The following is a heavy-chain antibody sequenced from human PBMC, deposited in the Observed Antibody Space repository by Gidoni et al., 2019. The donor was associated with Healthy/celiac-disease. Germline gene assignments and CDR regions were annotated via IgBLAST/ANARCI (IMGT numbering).Heavy chain of an antibody. CDR3: AKERYCGGDCYSNYFDY. J-gene: IGHJ4*02. Sequence: EVQLVESGGVVVQPGGSLSPSCGASGLSFGDYPIHWVRQAPGKGLEWVSLISWDGGSTYYADSVKGRFTISRDNSKNSLYLQMNSLRTEDTALYYCAKERYCGGDCYSNYFDYWGQGTLVTVSS. V-gene: IGHV3-43*01. CDR1: GLSFGDYP. CDR2: ISWDGGST. D-gene: IGHD2-21*02.